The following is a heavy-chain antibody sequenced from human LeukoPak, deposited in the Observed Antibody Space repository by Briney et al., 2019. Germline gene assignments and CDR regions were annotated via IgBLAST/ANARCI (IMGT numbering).Heavy chain of an antibody. CDR2: IYHSGNT. D-gene: IGHD6-19*01. CDR3: ARSSGWNVWFDP. J-gene: IGHJ5*02. CDR1: GYSICIGYY. V-gene: IGHV4-38-2*02. Sequence: SETLSLTCTVSGYSICIGYYWGWIRQPPGKGLEWIGSIYHSGNTYYNPSLKSRVTISVDTSKNQFSLKLYSVTAADTAVYYCARSSGWNVWFDPWGQGTLVTVSS.